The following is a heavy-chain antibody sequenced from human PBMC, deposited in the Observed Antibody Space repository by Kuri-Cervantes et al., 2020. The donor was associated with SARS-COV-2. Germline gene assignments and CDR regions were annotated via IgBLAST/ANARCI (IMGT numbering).Heavy chain of an antibody. CDR1: GCSFTGYW. Sequence: GESLKISCKGSGCSFTGYWIGWVRQMPGKGLEWMGIIYPGDSDTTYSPSFQGQVTISADKSISTAYLQWSSLKASDTAIYYCARLSITIFGALTAPFDSWGQGTLVTVSS. J-gene: IGHJ5*01. CDR2: IYPGDSDT. D-gene: IGHD3-3*01. V-gene: IGHV5-51*01. CDR3: ARLSITIFGALTAPFDS.